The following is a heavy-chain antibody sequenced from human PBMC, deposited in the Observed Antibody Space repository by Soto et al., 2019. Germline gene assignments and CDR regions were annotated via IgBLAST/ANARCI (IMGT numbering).Heavy chain of an antibody. V-gene: IGHV6-1*01. J-gene: IGHJ4*01. Sequence: SQTLSRTCAITGDSVSSNSAGWSWVRQSPSRGLEWLGRTYYRSKWYYEYAVSVRGRITINPDTSKNQYSLQLNSVTPEDTAVYFCARGEQYSGRIFDYWGQGTLVTVS. CDR1: GDSVSSNSAG. CDR3: ARGEQYSGRIFDY. D-gene: IGHD1-26*01. CDR2: TYYRSKWYY.